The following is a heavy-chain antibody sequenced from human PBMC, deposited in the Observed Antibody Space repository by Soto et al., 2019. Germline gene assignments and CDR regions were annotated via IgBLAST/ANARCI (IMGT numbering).Heavy chain of an antibody. CDR1: GFTFSSYG. CDR3: AKSGTVDYGDPRLLGDWFDP. V-gene: IGHV3-30*18. Sequence: GGSLRLSCAASGFTFSSYGMHWVRQAPGKGLEWVAVISYDGSNKYYADSVKGRFTISRDNSKNTLYLQMNSLRAEDTAVYYCAKSGTVDYGDPRLLGDWFDPWGQGTLVTVSS. D-gene: IGHD4-17*01. J-gene: IGHJ5*02. CDR2: ISYDGSNK.